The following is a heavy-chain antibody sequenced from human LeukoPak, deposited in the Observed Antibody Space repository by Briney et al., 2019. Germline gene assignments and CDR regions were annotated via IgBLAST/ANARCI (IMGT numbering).Heavy chain of an antibody. CDR2: ISSGGNTK. CDR3: ARDTVNGPFVISLDY. Sequence: GGSLRLSCAASGFSFSSYEMNWVRQAPGKGLEWVSHISSGGNTKYYVDSVRGRFSMSRDNAKNLLFLQMNSPRAEDTAVYYCARDTVNGPFVISLDYWGQGALVTVSS. D-gene: IGHD2-8*01. J-gene: IGHJ4*02. V-gene: IGHV3-48*03. CDR1: GFSFSSYE.